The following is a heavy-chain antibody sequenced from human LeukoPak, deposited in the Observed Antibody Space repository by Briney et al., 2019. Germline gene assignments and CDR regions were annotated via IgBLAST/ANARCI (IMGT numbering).Heavy chain of an antibody. D-gene: IGHD6-19*01. CDR1: GGSISSSSYY. V-gene: IGHV4-39*07. CDR2: IYYSGST. J-gene: IGHJ4*02. CDR3: ARVYSSGWGYYFDY. Sequence: SETLSLTCTVSGGSISSSSYYWGWIRQPPGKGLEWIGSIYYSGSTYYNPSPKSRVTISVDTSKNQFSMKLSSVTAADTAVYYCARVYSSGWGYYFDYWGQGTLVTVSS.